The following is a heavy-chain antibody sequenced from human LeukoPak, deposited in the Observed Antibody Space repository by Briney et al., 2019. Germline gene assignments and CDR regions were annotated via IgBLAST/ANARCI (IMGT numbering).Heavy chain of an antibody. CDR3: AREDPRTKVPEGMGV. D-gene: IGHD4/OR15-4a*01. J-gene: IGHJ6*02. V-gene: IGHV4-59*01. Sequence: PSETLSLTCTVSGGSISHYYWSWIRQPPGKGLEWIGYIYYSGTTNYSPSLKSRVTISVDTSKNQFSLKLNSVTAADTAVYYCAREDPRTKVPEGMGVWGQGTTVTVSS. CDR1: GGSISHYY. CDR2: IYYSGTT.